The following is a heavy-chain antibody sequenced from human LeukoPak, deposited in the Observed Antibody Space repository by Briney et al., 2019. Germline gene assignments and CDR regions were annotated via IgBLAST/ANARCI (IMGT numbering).Heavy chain of an antibody. V-gene: IGHV4-38-2*02. CDR2: IYHNGNT. D-gene: IGHD3-22*01. Sequence: SETLSLTCTVFGYSISSAYSWGWIRQPPGKGLEWTGSIYHNGNTYYNSSLKSRVTISVDTSENQFSLKLSSVTAADTAVYYCASYKTYYDSSGNPFDYWGQGTLVTVSS. CDR1: GYSISSAYS. CDR3: ASYKTYYDSSGNPFDY. J-gene: IGHJ4*02.